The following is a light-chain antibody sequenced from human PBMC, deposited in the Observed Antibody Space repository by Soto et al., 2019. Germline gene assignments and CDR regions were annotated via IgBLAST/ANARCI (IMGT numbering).Light chain of an antibody. CDR2: KAS. Sequence: DIQMTQSPSTLPASVGDRVTMTCRASQNVNNCLAWYQQKPGKAPKLLIHKASNLESGVPSRFSGSGSGTVFSLTISSLQPDDFATYYCQQYNSYWTFGQGTKVEIK. V-gene: IGKV1-5*03. CDR1: QNVNNC. J-gene: IGKJ1*01. CDR3: QQYNSYWT.